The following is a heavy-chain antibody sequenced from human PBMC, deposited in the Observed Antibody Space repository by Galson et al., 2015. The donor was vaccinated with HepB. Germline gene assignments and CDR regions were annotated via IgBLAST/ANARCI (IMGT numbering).Heavy chain of an antibody. CDR3: ATVSPSYSNSYYNYCMDV. CDR1: GYTLSELS. V-gene: IGHV1-24*01. Sequence: SVKVSCKVSGYTLSELSMHWVRQAPGKGLEWMGGFDPEDGETIYAQKFQDRVTMTEDTSTDTAYVELSSLRSEDTAVYYCATVSPSYSNSYYNYCMDVWGRGTTVTVSS. D-gene: IGHD4-11*01. J-gene: IGHJ6*03. CDR2: FDPEDGET.